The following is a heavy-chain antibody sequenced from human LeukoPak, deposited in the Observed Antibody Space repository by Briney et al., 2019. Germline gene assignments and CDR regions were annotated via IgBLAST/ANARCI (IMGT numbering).Heavy chain of an antibody. J-gene: IGHJ4*02. V-gene: IGHV4-4*07. CDR1: GGPISSHY. D-gene: IGHD3-22*01. CDR3: ARTPIYYFDNSGYYN. CDR2: IYTSGTT. Sequence: SETLSLTCTVSGGPISSHYWSWIRQPAGKGLEWIGRIYTSGTTHYNPSLKSRVTMSVDTSKKQFSLRLSSVTAADTAVYYCARTPIYYFDNSGYYNWGQGTLVTVSS.